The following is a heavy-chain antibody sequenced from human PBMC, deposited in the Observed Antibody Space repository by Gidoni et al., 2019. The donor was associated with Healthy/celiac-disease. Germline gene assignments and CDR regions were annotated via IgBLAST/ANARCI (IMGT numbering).Heavy chain of an antibody. V-gene: IGHV1-18*04. CDR3: ARGYDILTANNWFDP. CDR1: GYTFTSYG. D-gene: IGHD3-9*01. Sequence: QVQLVQSGAEVKKPGASVKVSCKASGYTFTSYGISWVRPAPGQGLQCMGRISAYNGNTNSAQKLQGRVTMTTDTSTSTAYMELRSLRSDDTAVYYCARGYDILTANNWFDPWGQGTLVTVSS. CDR2: ISAYNGNT. J-gene: IGHJ5*02.